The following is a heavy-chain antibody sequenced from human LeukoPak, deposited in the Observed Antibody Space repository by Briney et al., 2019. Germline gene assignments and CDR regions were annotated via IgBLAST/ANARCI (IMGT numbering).Heavy chain of an antibody. CDR1: GGSISSGSYY. CDR2: IYTSGST. V-gene: IGHV4-61*02. J-gene: IGHJ3*02. CDR3: ARDDYPAFDI. D-gene: IGHD4/OR15-4a*01. Sequence: SQTLSLTCTVSGGSISSGSYYWSWIRQPAGKGLEWIGRIYTSGSTNYNPSLKSRVTISVDTSKNQFSLKLSSVTAADTAVYYCARDDYPAFDIWGQGTMVTVSS.